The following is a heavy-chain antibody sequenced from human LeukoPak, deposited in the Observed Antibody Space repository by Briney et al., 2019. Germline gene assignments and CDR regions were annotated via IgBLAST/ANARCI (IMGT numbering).Heavy chain of an antibody. J-gene: IGHJ6*02. D-gene: IGHD6-19*01. V-gene: IGHV1-46*01. Sequence: ASVKVSCKASGYTFTSYYMHWVRQAPGQGLEWMGIINPSGGSTSYAQKFQGRVTMTRDTATSTVYMELSSLRSEDTAVYYCARDVPYSSGWSYYYYGMDVWGQGTTVTVSS. CDR1: GYTFTSYY. CDR2: INPSGGST. CDR3: ARDVPYSSGWSYYYYGMDV.